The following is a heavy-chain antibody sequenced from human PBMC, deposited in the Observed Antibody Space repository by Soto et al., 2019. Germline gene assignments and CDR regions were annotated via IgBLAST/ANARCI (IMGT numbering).Heavy chain of an antibody. CDR1: GFTVSSNY. J-gene: IGHJ3*02. D-gene: IGHD3-16*01. CDR2: IYSGGST. V-gene: IGHV3-53*04. Sequence: EVQLVESGGGLVQPGGSLRLSCAASGFTVSSNYMSWVRQAPGKGLEWVSVIYSGGSTYYADSVRGRFTISRHNSKNTLYLQMNSLRAEDTAVYYCARSGGDYATLAFDIWGQGTMVTVSS. CDR3: ARSGGDYATLAFDI.